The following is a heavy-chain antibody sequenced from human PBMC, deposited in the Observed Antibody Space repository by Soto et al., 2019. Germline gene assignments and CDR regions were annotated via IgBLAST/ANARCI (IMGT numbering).Heavy chain of an antibody. CDR3: AKEGQRLVQGGVGFDP. J-gene: IGHJ5*02. Sequence: EVQLLESGGGLVQPGGSLRLSCAASGFTFSSYAMSWVRQAPGKGLEWVSAISGSGGSTYYADSVKGRFTISRDNSKNTLYLQMNSLRAEDTAVYYCAKEGQRLVQGGVGFDPWGQGTLVTVSS. CDR1: GFTFSSYA. CDR2: ISGSGGST. V-gene: IGHV3-23*01. D-gene: IGHD3-10*01.